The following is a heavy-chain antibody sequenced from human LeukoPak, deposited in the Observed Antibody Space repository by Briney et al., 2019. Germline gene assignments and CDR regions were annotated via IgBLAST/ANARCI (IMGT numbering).Heavy chain of an antibody. CDR2: IKQDGSEK. D-gene: IGHD2-15*01. CDR3: ARADVVVVAARFDP. CDR1: GFTFSSYW. V-gene: IGHV3-7*03. Sequence: AGSLRLSCAASGFTFSSYWMGWVRQAPGKGLEWVANIKQDGSEKYYVDSVKGRFTISRDNAKNSLYLQMNSLRAEDTAVYYCARADVVVVAARFDPWGQGTLVTVSS. J-gene: IGHJ5*02.